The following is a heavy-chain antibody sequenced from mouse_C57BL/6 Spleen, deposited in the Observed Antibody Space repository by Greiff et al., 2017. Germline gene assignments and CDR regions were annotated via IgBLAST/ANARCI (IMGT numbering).Heavy chain of an antibody. CDR1: GYTFTSYW. V-gene: IGHV1-64*01. Sequence: QVQLQQPGAELVKPGASVKLSCKASGYTFTSYWMHWVKQRPGQGLEWIGMIHPNSGSTKYNEKFKSKATLTVDKSSSTAYMQLSSLTSEDAAVYYCARGEVLRRGFDYWGQGTTLTVSS. CDR3: ARGEVLRRGFDY. J-gene: IGHJ2*01. CDR2: IHPNSGST. D-gene: IGHD1-1*01.